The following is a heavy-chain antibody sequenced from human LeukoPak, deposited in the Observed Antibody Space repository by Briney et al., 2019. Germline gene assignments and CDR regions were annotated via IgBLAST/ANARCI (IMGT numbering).Heavy chain of an antibody. CDR1: GFTFISYS. D-gene: IGHD3-22*01. J-gene: IGHJ4*02. Sequence: GGSLRLSCAASGFTFISYSMTWVRQAPGKGLEWVSSISSSSSYIYYADSVKGRFTISRDNAKNSVSLQMNSLRAEDTAVYYCARLLPGDSSANFDYWGQGTLVTVSS. CDR3: ARLLPGDSSANFDY. CDR2: ISSSSSYI. V-gene: IGHV3-21*01.